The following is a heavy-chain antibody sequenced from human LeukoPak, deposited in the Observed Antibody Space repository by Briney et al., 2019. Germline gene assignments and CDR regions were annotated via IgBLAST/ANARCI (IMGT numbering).Heavy chain of an antibody. CDR2: IYTSGST. J-gene: IGHJ4*02. V-gene: IGHV4-4*07. Sequence: SETLSLICTVSGGSISSYYWSWTRQPAGKGLEWIGRIYTSGSTNYNPSLKSRVTMSVDTSKNQFSLKLSSVTAADTAVYYCAREQKSSSWYGQIDYWGQGTLVTVSS. CDR3: AREQKSSSWYGQIDY. D-gene: IGHD6-13*01. CDR1: GGSISSYY.